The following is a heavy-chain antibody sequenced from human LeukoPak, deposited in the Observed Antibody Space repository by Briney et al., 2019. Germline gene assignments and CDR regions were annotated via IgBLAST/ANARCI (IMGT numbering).Heavy chain of an antibody. CDR3: ASLVIGSGYYYYYGMDV. CDR1: GGSFSGYY. V-gene: IGHV4-34*01. CDR2: INHSGST. J-gene: IGHJ6*02. D-gene: IGHD3-16*02. Sequence: SETLSLTCAVYGGSFSGYYCSWIRQPPGKGLEWIGEINHSGSTNYNPSLKSRVTISVDTSKKQFSLKLSSVTAADAAVYYCASLVIGSGYYYYYGMDVWGQGTTVTVSS.